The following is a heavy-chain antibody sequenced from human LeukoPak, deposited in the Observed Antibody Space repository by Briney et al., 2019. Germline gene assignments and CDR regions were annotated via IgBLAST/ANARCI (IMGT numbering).Heavy chain of an antibody. CDR3: AKDMSSSGHKGFDY. CDR2: ISWNSGSI. D-gene: IGHD6-19*01. V-gene: IGHV3-9*01. Sequence: GGSLRLSCAASGFTLDDYAMHWVRQAPGKGLEWVSGISWNSGSIGYADSVKGRFTISRDNAKNSLYLQMNSLRAEDTALYYCAKDMSSSGHKGFDYWGQGTLVTVSS. CDR1: GFTLDDYA. J-gene: IGHJ4*02.